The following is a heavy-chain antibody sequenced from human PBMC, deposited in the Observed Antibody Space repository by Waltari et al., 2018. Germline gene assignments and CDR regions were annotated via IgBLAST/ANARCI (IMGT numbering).Heavy chain of an antibody. J-gene: IGHJ5*02. Sequence: EVQLVASVGGLVKPGGSLRLSCAASGFSFNNTWLSWVRQAPGKGLEWVGRIKSKSDGETTDYSAPVKGRFTISRDDSKTTLYLQMNSRKTEDTAVYFCTALKSWGQGALVIVSS. CDR1: GFSFNNTW. V-gene: IGHV3-15*01. CDR3: TALKS. CDR2: IKSKSDGETT.